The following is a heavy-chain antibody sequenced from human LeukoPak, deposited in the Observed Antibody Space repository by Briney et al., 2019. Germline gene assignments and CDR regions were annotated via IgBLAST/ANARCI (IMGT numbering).Heavy chain of an antibody. D-gene: IGHD3-10*01. J-gene: IGHJ4*02. V-gene: IGHV3-7*01. CDR3: VRYGYGSGNYYFDY. CDR2: IKQDASEK. Sequence: PGGSLRLSCAASGFTFSSYWMSWVRQAPGKGLEGVANIKQDASEKYYVDSVRGRFIISRDNAKNSLSLQMNSLRAEDTAIYYCVRYGYGSGNYYFDYWGQGTLVTVSS. CDR1: GFTFSSYW.